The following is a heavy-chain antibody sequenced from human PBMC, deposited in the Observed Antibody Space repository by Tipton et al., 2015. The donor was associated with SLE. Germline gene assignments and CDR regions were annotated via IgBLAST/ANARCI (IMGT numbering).Heavy chain of an antibody. CDR3: ARFIVVVIAGHWYFDL. Sequence: TLSLTCAVSGYSISSGYYWGWIRQPPGKGLEWIGRIYHSGSTYYNPSLKSRVTISVDTSKNQFSLKLSSVTAADTAVYYCARFIVVVIAGHWYFDLWGRGTLVTVSS. V-gene: IGHV4-38-2*01. J-gene: IGHJ2*01. CDR1: GYSISSGYY. D-gene: IGHD2-21*01. CDR2: IYHSGST.